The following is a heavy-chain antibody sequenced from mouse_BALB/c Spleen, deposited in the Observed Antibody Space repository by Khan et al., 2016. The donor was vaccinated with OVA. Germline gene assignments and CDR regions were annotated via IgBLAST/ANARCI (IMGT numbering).Heavy chain of an antibody. Sequence: QIQLVQSGPELKKPGETVKISCKASGYTFTNYGMNWVKQAPGKGLKWMGWINTYTGEPTYADDFKGRSAFSLDTSASTAYLQIKNLTSEDTATSSGARSNSYGYVDVWGAGTTVTVSS. J-gene: IGHJ1*01. CDR2: INTYTGEP. CDR3: ARSNSYGYVDV. D-gene: IGHD1-1*02. CDR1: GYTFTNYG. V-gene: IGHV9-3-1*01.